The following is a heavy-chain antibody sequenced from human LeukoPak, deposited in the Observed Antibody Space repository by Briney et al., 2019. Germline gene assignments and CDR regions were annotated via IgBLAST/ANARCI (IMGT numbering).Heavy chain of an antibody. J-gene: IGHJ4*02. Sequence: PGGSLRLPCAASGFTFSNYGMHWVRQAPGKGLEWLAVIWHDGSNKYYADSVKGRFTISRDNSRNTLYLQMNSLRAEDTALYYCANNFDYWGQGTLVTVSS. V-gene: IGHV3-33*03. CDR3: ANNFDY. CDR1: GFTFSNYG. CDR2: IWHDGSNK.